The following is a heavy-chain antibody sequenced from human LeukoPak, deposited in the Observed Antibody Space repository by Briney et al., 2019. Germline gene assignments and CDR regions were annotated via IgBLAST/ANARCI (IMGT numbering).Heavy chain of an antibody. V-gene: IGHV1-18*01. CDR2: ISAYNGHT. Sequence: ASVKVSCKASGYTFTSYGISWVRQAPGQGLEWMGWISAYNGHTNYAQKLQGRVTMTTDTSTSTAYMELRSLRSDDTAVYYCARGGGYCSSTSCYTDDAFDIWGQGTMVTVSS. D-gene: IGHD2-2*02. CDR1: GYTFTSYG. CDR3: ARGGGYCSSTSCYTDDAFDI. J-gene: IGHJ3*02.